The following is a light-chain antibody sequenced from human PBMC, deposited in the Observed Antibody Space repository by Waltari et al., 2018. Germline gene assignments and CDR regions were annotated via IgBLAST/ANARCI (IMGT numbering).Light chain of an antibody. CDR1: QSVSGN. J-gene: IGKJ2*01. V-gene: IGKV3-15*01. CDR3: QQYNDWPQT. Sequence: EIVMTQSPATLSVSPGERVTLSCRASQSVSGNLAWYQQKPGQAPRLLMYGASTRAAGVPTRFSGSGSGTEFTVTISSLQSEDFAVYYCQQYNDWPQTFGQGTKLEIK. CDR2: GAS.